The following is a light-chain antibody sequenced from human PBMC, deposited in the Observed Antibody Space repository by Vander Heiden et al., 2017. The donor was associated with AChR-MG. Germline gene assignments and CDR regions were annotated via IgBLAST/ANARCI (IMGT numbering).Light chain of an antibody. CDR2: GAT. Sequence: DIQMTQSPSSLSASVGDRVTITCRATQRISSFLNWFQQKPGKAPNLLIYGATSLQSGVPPRFSGSGSGTDFTLTISSLQPEDFATYYCQQTYTTPRKVGQGTQVEIK. CDR3: QQTYTTPRK. V-gene: IGKV1-39*01. CDR1: QRISSF. J-gene: IGKJ1*01.